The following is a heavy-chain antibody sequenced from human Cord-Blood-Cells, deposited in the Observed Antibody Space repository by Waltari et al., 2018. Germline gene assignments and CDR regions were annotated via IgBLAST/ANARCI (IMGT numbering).Heavy chain of an antibody. D-gene: IGHD2-15*01. CDR2: INPNSGGT. Sequence: QVQLVQSGAEVKKPGASVKVSCKASGYTFTGYYMHWVRQAPGQGLEWMGWINPNSGGTNYAQKLQGWVTMTRDPSISTAYMELSRLRSDDTAVYYCARAGGGWAFDIWGQGTMVTVSS. CDR1: GYTFTGYY. CDR3: ARAGGGWAFDI. V-gene: IGHV1-2*04. J-gene: IGHJ3*02.